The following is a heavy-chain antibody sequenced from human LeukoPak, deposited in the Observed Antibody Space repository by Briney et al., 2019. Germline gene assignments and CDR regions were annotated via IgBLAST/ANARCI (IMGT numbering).Heavy chain of an antibody. J-gene: IGHJ3*02. CDR3: ARGTRWSHGTGI. Sequence: GASVKVSCKASGYTFNTYDINWLRQATGQGLEWMGWMNPNSGNTGYAQKFQGRVTMTRNTSISTAYMELSSLRSEDTAVYYCARGTRWSHGTGIWGQGTMVTVSS. D-gene: IGHD2-8*02. CDR1: GYTFNTYD. V-gene: IGHV1-8*01. CDR2: MNPNSGNT.